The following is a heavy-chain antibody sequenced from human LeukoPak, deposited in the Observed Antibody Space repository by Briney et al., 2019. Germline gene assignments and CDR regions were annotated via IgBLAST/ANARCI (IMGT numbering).Heavy chain of an antibody. CDR3: AREPLSGGWSDY. V-gene: IGHV4-39*07. CDR2: IYYSGST. J-gene: IGHJ4*02. Sequence: PSETLSLTCTVSGGSISSSSYYWGWIRQPPVKGLEWIGSIYYSGSTYYNPSLKSRVTISVDTSKNQFSLKLSSVTAADTAVYYCAREPLSGGWSDYWGQGTLVTVSS. CDR1: GGSISSSSYY. D-gene: IGHD6-19*01.